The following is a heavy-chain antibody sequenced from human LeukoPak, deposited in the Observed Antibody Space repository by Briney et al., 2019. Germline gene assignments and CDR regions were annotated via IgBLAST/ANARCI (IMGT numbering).Heavy chain of an antibody. CDR3: ARAVLGYCSGGSCYDGESLNWFDP. D-gene: IGHD2-15*01. CDR2: MNPNSGNT. J-gene: IGHJ5*02. Sequence: ASAKVSCKASGYTFTSYDINWVRQATGQGLEWMGRMNPNSGNTGYAQKFQGRVTMTRNTSISTAYMELSSLRSEDTAVYYCARAVLGYCSGGSCYDGESLNWFDPWGQGTLVTVSS. V-gene: IGHV1-8*01. CDR1: GYTFTSYD.